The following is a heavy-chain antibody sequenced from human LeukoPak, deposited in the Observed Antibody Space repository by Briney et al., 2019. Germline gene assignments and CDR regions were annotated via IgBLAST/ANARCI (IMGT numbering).Heavy chain of an antibody. Sequence: SETLSLTCAVYGGSFSGYYWSWIRQPPGKGLEWIGYIYYSGSTNYNPSLKSRVTISVDTSKNQFSLKLSSVTAADTAVYYCARAIGNYGMDVWGQGTTVTVSS. CDR2: IYYSGST. J-gene: IGHJ6*02. CDR1: GGSFSGYY. V-gene: IGHV4-59*01. D-gene: IGHD3-16*02. CDR3: ARAIGNYGMDV.